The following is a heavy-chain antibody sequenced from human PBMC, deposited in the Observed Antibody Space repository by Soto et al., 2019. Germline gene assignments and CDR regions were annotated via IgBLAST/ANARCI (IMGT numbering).Heavy chain of an antibody. J-gene: IGHJ4*02. CDR2: IYYSGST. D-gene: IGHD3-10*01. CDR1: GGSISSYY. Sequence: QVQLQESGPGLVKPSETLSLTCTVSGGSISSYYWSWIRQPPGKGLEWIGYIYYSGSTNYNPSLKSRVTISVDTSKNQFSLKLSSVTAADTAVYYCAREGKEGASFDYRGQGTLVTVSS. CDR3: AREGKEGASFDY. V-gene: IGHV4-59*01.